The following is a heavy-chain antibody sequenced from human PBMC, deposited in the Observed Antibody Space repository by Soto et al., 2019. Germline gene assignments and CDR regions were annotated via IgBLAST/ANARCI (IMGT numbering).Heavy chain of an antibody. CDR3: ARDLAITVPAPMGY. V-gene: IGHV1-69*08. Sequence: QVQLVQSGAEVKKPGSSVRVSCKASGGTFSTYTISWVRQAPGQGLEWMGRIIPIVDRANYAQKCQGRVTITADKSTSTAYMELSSLRSEDTAVYSCARDLAITVPAPMGYWGQGTVVTVSS. J-gene: IGHJ4*02. CDR1: GGTFSTYT. D-gene: IGHD2-2*01. CDR2: IIPIVDRA.